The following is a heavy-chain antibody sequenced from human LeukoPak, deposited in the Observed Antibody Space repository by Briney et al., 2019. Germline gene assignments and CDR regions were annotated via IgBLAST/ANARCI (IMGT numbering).Heavy chain of an antibody. D-gene: IGHD6-6*01. Sequence: GSLRLSCAASGFTFSSYGMHWVRQAPGKGLEWVAVISYDGSNKYYADSVKGRFTISRDNSKNTLYLQMHSLRAEDTAVYYCAKDGQYSFDYWGQGTLVTVSS. CDR3: AKDGQYSFDY. CDR1: GFTFSSYG. CDR2: ISYDGSNK. J-gene: IGHJ4*02. V-gene: IGHV3-30*18.